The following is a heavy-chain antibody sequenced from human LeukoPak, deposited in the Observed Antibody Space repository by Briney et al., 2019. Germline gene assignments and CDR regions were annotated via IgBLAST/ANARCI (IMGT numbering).Heavy chain of an antibody. CDR2: ISSSSSYI. J-gene: IGHJ4*02. Sequence: GGSLRLSCAASGFTFSSYSMNWVRQAPGKGLEWVSSISSSSSYIYYADSVKGRFTISRDNAKNSLHLQINSLRAEDTAVYYCARDRKGGSGSYYRSLYDYWGQGTLVTVSS. D-gene: IGHD3-10*01. V-gene: IGHV3-21*01. CDR3: ARDRKGGSGSYYRSLYDY. CDR1: GFTFSSYS.